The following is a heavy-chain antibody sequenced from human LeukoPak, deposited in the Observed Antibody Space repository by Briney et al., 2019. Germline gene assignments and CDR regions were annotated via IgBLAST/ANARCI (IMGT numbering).Heavy chain of an antibody. CDR1: GYTFTGYH. CDR3: ARDYCSSTSCLFDY. V-gene: IGHV1-2*06. Sequence: ASVKVSCKASGYTFTGYHIHWVRQAPGQGLEWMGRINPNSGGTNYAQKFQGRVTMTRDTSISTAYMELSRLRSDDTAVYYCARDYCSSTSCLFDYWGQGTLVTVSS. D-gene: IGHD2-2*01. J-gene: IGHJ4*02. CDR2: INPNSGGT.